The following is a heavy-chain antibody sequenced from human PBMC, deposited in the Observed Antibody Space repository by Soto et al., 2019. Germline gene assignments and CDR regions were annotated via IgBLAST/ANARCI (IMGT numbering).Heavy chain of an antibody. D-gene: IGHD3-9*01. CDR1: GFNLSHPW. J-gene: IGHJ4*02. Sequence: WGSLRLSCVASGFNLSHPWMTWVRQAAGKGLEWVGRIKIKTDVGTADYAAPVKGRATISRDDSKNTVYLQMNSLKTEDTAVYYCTTGIYYDILTGYHNVAYWGQGALVIVSP. CDR3: TTGIYYDILTGYHNVAY. V-gene: IGHV3-15*01. CDR2: IKIKTDVGTA.